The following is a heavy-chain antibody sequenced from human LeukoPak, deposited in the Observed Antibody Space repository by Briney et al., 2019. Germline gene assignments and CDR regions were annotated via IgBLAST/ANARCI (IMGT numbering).Heavy chain of an antibody. CDR2: INHSGST. CDR3: VKSGGYGLIDY. Sequence: SETLSLTCAVYGGSFSGYYWSWIRQPPGKGLEWIGEINHSGSTNYNPSLKSRVTISVDTSKNQFSLKLSSVTAADTAMYYCVKSGGYGLIDYWGQGTLVTVSS. CDR1: GGSFSGYY. V-gene: IGHV4-34*01. D-gene: IGHD6-19*01. J-gene: IGHJ4*02.